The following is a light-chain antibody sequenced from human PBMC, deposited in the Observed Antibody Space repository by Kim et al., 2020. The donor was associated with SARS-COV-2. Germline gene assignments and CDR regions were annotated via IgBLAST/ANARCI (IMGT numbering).Light chain of an antibody. J-gene: IGKJ2*01. CDR2: NAS. CDR3: QQYNSYPYT. V-gene: IGKV1-5*03. CDR1: QSISTC. Sequence: DLQMTQSPSTLSASVGVRVTITCRASQSISTCLAWFQQKPGKAPNLLISNASSLESGVPSRFSGSGSGTEFTLTISSLQPDDFATYYCQQYNSYPYTFGQGTKLEI.